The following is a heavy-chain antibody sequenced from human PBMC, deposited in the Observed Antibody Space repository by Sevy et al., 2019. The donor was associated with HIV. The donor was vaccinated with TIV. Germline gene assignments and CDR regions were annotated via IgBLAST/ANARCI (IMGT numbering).Heavy chain of an antibody. Sequence: GGSLRLSCAASGFTFSSYWMHWVRQAPGKGLVWVSRINSDGSSTHYADSVMGRFTISRDNAKNTLYLQMNSLRAEDTAVYYCARGCGGDCAGAFDIWGQGTMVTVS. CDR3: ARGCGGDCAGAFDI. D-gene: IGHD2-21*02. J-gene: IGHJ3*02. CDR1: GFTFSSYW. CDR2: INSDGSST. V-gene: IGHV3-74*01.